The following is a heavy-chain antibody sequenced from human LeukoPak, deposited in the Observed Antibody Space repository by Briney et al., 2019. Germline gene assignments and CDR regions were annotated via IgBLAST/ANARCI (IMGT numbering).Heavy chain of an antibody. CDR3: ARDGAYCSSTSCYSHP. D-gene: IGHD2-2*01. V-gene: IGHV3-48*03. CDR2: ISSSGSTI. Sequence: SYISSSGSTIYYADSVKGRFTISRDNAKNSLYLQMNSLRAEDTAVYYCARDGAYCSSTSCYSHPWGQGTLVTVSS. J-gene: IGHJ5*02.